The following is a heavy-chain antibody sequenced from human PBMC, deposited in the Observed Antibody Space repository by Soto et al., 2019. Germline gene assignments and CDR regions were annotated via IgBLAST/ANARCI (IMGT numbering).Heavy chain of an antibody. V-gene: IGHV3-15*01. J-gene: IGHJ4*02. Sequence: EVQLVESGGGLVKPGGSLRLSCAASGFTFINAWMTWVRQAPGKRLEWVGRIKSKTDGGTTDYAAPVKGRFTISRDESKNTLYLQMNSLKIEDTAVYYCTTLGYCNGNSSYRGTYFDYWRQGTLFTVSS. CDR1: GFTFINAW. D-gene: IGHD2-2*02. CDR2: IKSKTDGGTT. CDR3: TTLGYCNGNSSYRGTYFDY.